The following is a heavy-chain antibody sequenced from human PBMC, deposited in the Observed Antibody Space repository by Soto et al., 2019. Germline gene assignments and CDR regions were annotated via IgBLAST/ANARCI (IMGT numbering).Heavy chain of an antibody. Sequence: GGGLGLSFGSSWFSLWRYAMRLGRPAPGKGLEWVSAISGSGGSTYYADSVKGRFTISRDNSKNTLYLQMNSLRAEDTAVYYCARRMVRGVNVAFDIWGQGTMVTVS. V-gene: IGHV3-23*01. CDR1: WFSLWRYA. CDR2: ISGSGGST. D-gene: IGHD3-10*01. J-gene: IGHJ3*02. CDR3: ARRMVRGVNVAFDI.